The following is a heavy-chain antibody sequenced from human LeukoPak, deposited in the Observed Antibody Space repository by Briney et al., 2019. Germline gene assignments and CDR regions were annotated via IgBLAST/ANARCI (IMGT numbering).Heavy chain of an antibody. CDR2: SIPIFGTA. Sequence: ASVKVSCKASGGTFSSYAISWVRQAPGQGREWMGGSIPIFGTANYAQKFQGRVTITTDESTSTAYMELSSLRAEDTAVYYCAKEREQWLTDRYWGQGTLVTVSS. CDR3: AKEREQWLTDRY. D-gene: IGHD6-19*01. V-gene: IGHV1-69*05. CDR1: GGTFSSYA. J-gene: IGHJ4*02.